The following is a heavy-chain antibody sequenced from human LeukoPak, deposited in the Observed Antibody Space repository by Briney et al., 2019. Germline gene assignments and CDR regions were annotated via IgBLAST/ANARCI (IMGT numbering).Heavy chain of an antibody. CDR3: ARAYGSGREYYFDY. CDR1: GGSFSGYY. Sequence: PSETLSLTCAVYGGSFSGYYWSWIRQPPGKGLEWIGEINHSGSTNYNPSLKSRVTISVDTSKNQFSLKLSSVTAADTAVYYCARAYGSGREYYFDYWGQGTLVTVSS. D-gene: IGHD3-10*01. CDR2: INHSGST. J-gene: IGHJ4*02. V-gene: IGHV4-34*01.